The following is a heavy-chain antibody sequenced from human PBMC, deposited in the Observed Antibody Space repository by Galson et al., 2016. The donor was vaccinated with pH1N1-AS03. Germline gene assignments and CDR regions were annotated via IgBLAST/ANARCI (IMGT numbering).Heavy chain of an antibody. J-gene: IGHJ6*02. V-gene: IGHV1-2*04. CDR2: INPNNGVT. CDR1: GYIFTDFY. D-gene: IGHD1-26*01. Sequence: SVKVSCKASGYIFTDFYVHWVRQAPGQGLEWMGWINPNNGVTNYAQKFQAWVTMTGGTSISTAYMELYGLKSDDTAVYYCARDPRGPCSSATCATTYYFGMDVWGQGTTVIVSS. CDR3: ARDPRGPCSSATCATTYYFGMDV.